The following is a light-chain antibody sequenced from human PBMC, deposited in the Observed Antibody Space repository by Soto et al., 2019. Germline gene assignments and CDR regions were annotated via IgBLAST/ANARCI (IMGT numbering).Light chain of an antibody. CDR2: EVG. J-gene: IGLJ1*01. V-gene: IGLV2-8*01. Sequence: QSVLTQPPSASGSPGQSVTISCTATNNDIGLYAFVSWYQHHPGKAPRLISYEVGQRPSVVPDRFSGSKSGNPDSLTVSGLQAVDEADHFCKSYAGSNTYVSGSGTKVTVL. CDR3: KSYAGSNTYV. CDR1: NNDIGLYAF.